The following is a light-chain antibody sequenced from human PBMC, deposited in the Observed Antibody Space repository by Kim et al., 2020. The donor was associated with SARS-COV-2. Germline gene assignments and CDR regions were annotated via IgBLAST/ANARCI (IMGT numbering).Light chain of an antibody. CDR1: QNISSGL. J-gene: IGKJ2*01. CDR3: QHFGGSSYT. V-gene: IGKV3-20*01. CDR2: DAS. Sequence: EIVLTQSPGTLSLSPGERATLSCRASQNISSGLLAWYQRKPGQAPTLLIYDASSTAAGIADRFSGSGSGTDFTLTISRLEPEDFAVYYCQHFGGSSYTFGRGTKLEI.